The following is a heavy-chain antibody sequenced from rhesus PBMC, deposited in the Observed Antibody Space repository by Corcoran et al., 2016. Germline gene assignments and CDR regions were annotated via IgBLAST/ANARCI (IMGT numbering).Heavy chain of an antibody. V-gene: IGHV4-173*01. J-gene: IGHJ6*01. CDR2: ISGSGGST. CDR1: GGSISSNY. Sequence: QLQLQESGPGLVKPSETLSLTCAVSGGSISSNYWSWIRQPPGKGLEWIGRISGSGGSTSSTPSLMSRVTISTAPSKTQFSLKLSSVPAADPAVYYCAVWNYYYGLDSWGQGVVVTVSS. D-gene: IGHD1-1*01. CDR3: AVWNYYYGLDS.